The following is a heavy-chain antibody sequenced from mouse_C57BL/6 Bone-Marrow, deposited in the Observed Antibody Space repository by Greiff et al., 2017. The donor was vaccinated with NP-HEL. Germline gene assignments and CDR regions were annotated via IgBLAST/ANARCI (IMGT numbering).Heavy chain of an antibody. D-gene: IGHD1-1*01. J-gene: IGHJ4*01. CDR2: ISDGGSYT. V-gene: IGHV5-4*01. Sequence: EVQGVESGGGLVKPGGSLKLSCAASGFTFSSYAMSWVRQTPEKRLEWVATISDGGSYTYYPDNVKGRFTISRDNAKNNLYLQMSHLKSEDTAMYYCATSITTVVANYAMDYWGQGTSVTVSS. CDR3: ATSITTVVANYAMDY. CDR1: GFTFSSYA.